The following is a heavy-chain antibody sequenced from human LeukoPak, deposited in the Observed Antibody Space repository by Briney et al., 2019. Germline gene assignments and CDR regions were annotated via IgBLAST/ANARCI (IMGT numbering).Heavy chain of an antibody. J-gene: IGHJ3*02. CDR1: GGSISSYY. D-gene: IGHD3-22*01. CDR2: IYYSGST. V-gene: IGHV4-59*01. CDR3: ARDIYDSSGQRFDI. Sequence: SETLSLTCTVSGGSISSYYWSWIRQPPGKGLEWIGYIYYSGSTNYSPSLKSRVTISVDTSKNQFSLKLSSVTAADTAVYYCARDIYDSSGQRFDIWGQGTMVTVSS.